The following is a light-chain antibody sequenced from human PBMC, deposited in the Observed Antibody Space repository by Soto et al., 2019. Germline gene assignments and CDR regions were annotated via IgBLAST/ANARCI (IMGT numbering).Light chain of an antibody. CDR1: QLGDKY. CDR2: QDN. Sequence: SYELTQPPSVSVSPGQTANITCSGDQLGDKYASWYHQRPGQSPVLVIYQDNKRPSGIPERFSGSNSGHTATLTISGTQAMDEADYYCQAWDSSTASYVFGPGTKLTVL. CDR3: QAWDSSTASYV. J-gene: IGLJ1*01. V-gene: IGLV3-1*01.